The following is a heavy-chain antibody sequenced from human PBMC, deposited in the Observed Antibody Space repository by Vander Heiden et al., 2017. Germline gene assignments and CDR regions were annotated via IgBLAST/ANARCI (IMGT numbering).Heavy chain of an antibody. CDR3: AREAGDGSTTPDY. CDR1: GGSISRGPYY. D-gene: IGHD3-16*01. Sequence: QVQLQESGPGLVKPSQTLSLTCTVSGGSISRGPYYWSWIRQHPVKGLEWIGYIFPSGTTFYNPSLKSRTTISVDSPKNQFSLKLTSVTVADTAVYYCAREAGDGSTTPDYWGQGTQVTVSS. V-gene: IGHV4-31*03. CDR2: IFPSGTT. J-gene: IGHJ4*02.